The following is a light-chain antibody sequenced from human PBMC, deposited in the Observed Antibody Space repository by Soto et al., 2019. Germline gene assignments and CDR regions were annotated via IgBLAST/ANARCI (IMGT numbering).Light chain of an antibody. Sequence: QYALTQPRSVSVSPGQSVTISCTGTSSDVGGYNYVSWYQQHPGKAPKLMIYDVSKRPSGVPDRFSGSKSGNTASLTISGLQAEDEADYYCCSYAGSYVFGTGTKVTVL. CDR1: SSDVGGYNY. CDR2: DVS. V-gene: IGLV2-11*01. CDR3: CSYAGSYV. J-gene: IGLJ1*01.